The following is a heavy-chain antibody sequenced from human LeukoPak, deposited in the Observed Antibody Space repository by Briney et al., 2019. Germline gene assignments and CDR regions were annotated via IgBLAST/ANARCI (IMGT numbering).Heavy chain of an antibody. CDR2: ITYDGSTK. V-gene: IGHV3-30*18. Sequence: PGRSLGLSCAASGFTFSSYGMHWVRQAPGKGLEWVAVITYDGSTKYYADSVKGRFTISRDNTKNTLYLQMNSLRAEDTAVYYCAKGSSYLYYFDYWGQGTLVTVSS. J-gene: IGHJ4*02. CDR1: GFTFSSYG. CDR3: AKGSSYLYYFDY. D-gene: IGHD3-10*01.